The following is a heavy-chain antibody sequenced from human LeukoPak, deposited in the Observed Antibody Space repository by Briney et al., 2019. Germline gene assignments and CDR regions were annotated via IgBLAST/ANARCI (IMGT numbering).Heavy chain of an antibody. CDR3: ARDNSVGDNAWWFDP. V-gene: IGHV1-46*01. CDR2: INPTGGST. D-gene: IGHD1-26*01. J-gene: IGHJ5*02. Sequence: VASVKVSCKASGYTFTSYYMHWVRQAPGQRLEWMGLINPTGGSTGYAQKFQGRVTMTRDMSTSTDYMELSSLRSEDTAIYYCARDNSVGDNAWWFDPWGQGTLVTVSS. CDR1: GYTFTSYY.